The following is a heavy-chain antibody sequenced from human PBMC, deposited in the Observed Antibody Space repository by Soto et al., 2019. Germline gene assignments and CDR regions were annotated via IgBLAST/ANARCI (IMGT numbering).Heavy chain of an antibody. CDR2: IYSGGST. Sequence: GGSLRLSCAASGFTVSSNYMSWVRQAPGKGLEWVSVIYSGGSTYYADSVKGRFTISRENSKNTLYLQMNSVRAEDTAVYYCAKVVPAAMLDYWGQGTLVTVSS. CDR3: AKVVPAAMLDY. D-gene: IGHD2-2*01. CDR1: GFTVSSNY. V-gene: IGHV3-53*01. J-gene: IGHJ4*02.